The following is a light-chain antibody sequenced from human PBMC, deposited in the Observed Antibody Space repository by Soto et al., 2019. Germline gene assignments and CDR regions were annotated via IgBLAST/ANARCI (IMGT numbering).Light chain of an antibody. CDR2: GAS. CDR1: QSLSSNS. Sequence: EIVLTQFPDTLSLSPGERATLSCRASQSLSSNSLAWYQQKRGQAPRLLIHGASSRATGIPDKFSGSGSGTDFTLTISRLAPEDFAVYYCQQYGGSPRTFGQGTKVEVK. CDR3: QQYGGSPRT. J-gene: IGKJ1*01. V-gene: IGKV3-20*01.